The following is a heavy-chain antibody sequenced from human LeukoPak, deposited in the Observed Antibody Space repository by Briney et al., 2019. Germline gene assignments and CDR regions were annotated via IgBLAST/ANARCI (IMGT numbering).Heavy chain of an antibody. J-gene: IGHJ5*02. D-gene: IGHD3-10*01. V-gene: IGHV4-39*07. Sequence: SETLSLTCTVSGGSISSYYWGWIRQPPGKGLEWIGSIYYSGSTYYNPSLKSRVTISVDTSKNQFSLKLSSVTAADTAVYYCARDRGDRNWFDPWGQGTLVTVSS. CDR3: ARDRGDRNWFDP. CDR1: GGSISSYY. CDR2: IYYSGST.